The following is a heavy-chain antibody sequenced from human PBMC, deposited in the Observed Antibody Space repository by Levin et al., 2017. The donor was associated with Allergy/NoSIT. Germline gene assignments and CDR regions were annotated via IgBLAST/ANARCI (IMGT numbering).Heavy chain of an antibody. Sequence: LSLTCAASGFTFSSYGMHWVRQAPGKGLEWVAVISYDGSNKYYADSVKGRFTISRDNSKNTLYLQMNSLRAEDTAVYYCAKDYRYCSGGSCLYYYYYYMDVWGKGTTVTVSS. J-gene: IGHJ6*03. D-gene: IGHD2-15*01. CDR2: ISYDGSNK. CDR3: AKDYRYCSGGSCLYYYYYYMDV. V-gene: IGHV3-30*18. CDR1: GFTFSSYG.